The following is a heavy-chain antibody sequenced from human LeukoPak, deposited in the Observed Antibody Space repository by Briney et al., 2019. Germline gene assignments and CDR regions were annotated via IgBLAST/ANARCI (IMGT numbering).Heavy chain of an antibody. Sequence: PGGSLRLSCAATGFAFSNAWMSWVRQAPGKGLEWVGRIKSKTDGGTTDYAAPVKGRFTISRDDSKNRLYLQMKSLKTEDTAVYYCTTSYYYDSSGYYLKVLGAFDIWGQGTMVTVSS. CDR3: TTSYYYDSSGYYLKVLGAFDI. V-gene: IGHV3-15*01. CDR2: IKSKTDGGTT. J-gene: IGHJ3*02. D-gene: IGHD3-22*01. CDR1: GFAFSNAW.